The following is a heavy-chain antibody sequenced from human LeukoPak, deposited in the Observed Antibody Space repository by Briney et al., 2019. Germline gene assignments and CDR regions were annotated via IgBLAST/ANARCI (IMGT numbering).Heavy chain of an antibody. D-gene: IGHD5-18*01. CDR3: ARFRLWLHDIDY. J-gene: IGHJ4*02. V-gene: IGHV1-8*01. CDR2: MNPNSGNT. Sequence: GASVKVSCKASGYTFTSYDINWVRQATGQGLEWMGWMNPNSGNTGYAQKFQGGVTMTRNTSISTAYMELSSLRSEDTAVYYCARFRLWLHDIDYWGQGTLVTVSS. CDR1: GYTFTSYD.